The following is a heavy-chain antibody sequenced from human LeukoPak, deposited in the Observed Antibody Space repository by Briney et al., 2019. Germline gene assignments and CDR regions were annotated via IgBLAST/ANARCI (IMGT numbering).Heavy chain of an antibody. CDR1: GFTFSSYS. J-gene: IGHJ4*02. V-gene: IGHV3-21*01. CDR2: ISSSSSYI. D-gene: IGHD2-2*01. CDR3: ARERPTADIPFDY. Sequence: PGGSLRLSCAASGFTFSSYSMNWVRQAPGKGLEWVSSISSSSSYIYYADSVKGRFTISRDNAKNSLYLQMNSLRAEDTAVYYCARERPTADIPFDYWGQGTLVTVSS.